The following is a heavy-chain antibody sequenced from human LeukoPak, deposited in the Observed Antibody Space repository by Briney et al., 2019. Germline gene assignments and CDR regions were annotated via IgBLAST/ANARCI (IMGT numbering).Heavy chain of an antibody. Sequence: GRSLRLSCAASGFTFSSYSMNWVRQAPGKGLEWVSSISSSSSYIYYADSVKGRFTISRDNAKNSLYLQMNSLRAEDTAVYYCARGMLTGLMPVDPWGQGTLVTVSS. CDR1: GFTFSSYS. J-gene: IGHJ5*02. CDR2: ISSSSSYI. V-gene: IGHV3-21*01. CDR3: ARGMLTGLMPVDP. D-gene: IGHD3-9*01.